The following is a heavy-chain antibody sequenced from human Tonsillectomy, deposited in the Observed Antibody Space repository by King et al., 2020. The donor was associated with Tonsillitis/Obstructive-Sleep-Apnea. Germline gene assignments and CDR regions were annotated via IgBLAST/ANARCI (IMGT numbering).Heavy chain of an antibody. CDR1: GFSLHTRGVG. CDR2: IYWDDDT. Sequence: ITLKASGPTLVKPTQTLTLTCTFSGFSLHTRGVGVGWIRQPPEKALEWLALIYWDDDTRYSPSLKSRLTITKDPSKNQVVLTLTNMDPVDTATYYCAHASDFWSGGHLYFDYWGLGTLVTVSS. CDR3: AHASDFWSGGHLYFDY. D-gene: IGHD3-3*01. J-gene: IGHJ4*02. V-gene: IGHV2-5*02.